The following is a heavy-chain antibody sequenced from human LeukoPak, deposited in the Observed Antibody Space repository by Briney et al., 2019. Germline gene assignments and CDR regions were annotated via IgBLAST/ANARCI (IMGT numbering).Heavy chain of an antibody. CDR1: GGTFSSYA. V-gene: IGHV1-69*04. D-gene: IGHD3-10*01. J-gene: IGHJ4*02. CDR3: ARDRDGSGIVELDY. Sequence: ASVKVSCKASGGTFSSYAISWVRQAPGQGLEWMGRIIPILGIANYAQKFQGRVTITADKSTSTAYMELSSLRSEDTAVYYCARDRDGSGIVELDYWGQGTLVTVSS. CDR2: IIPILGIA.